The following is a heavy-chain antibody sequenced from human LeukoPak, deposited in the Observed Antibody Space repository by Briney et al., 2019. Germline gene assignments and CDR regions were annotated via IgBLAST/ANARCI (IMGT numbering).Heavy chain of an antibody. Sequence: ASVKVSCKASGYTSTGYYMHWVRQAPGQGLEWMGWINPNSGGTNYAQKFQGRVTMTRDTSISTAYMELSRLRSDDTAVYYCARVGVAAAGYPFDYWGQGTLVTVSS. CDR3: ARVGVAAAGYPFDY. CDR1: GYTSTGYY. CDR2: INPNSGGT. V-gene: IGHV1-2*02. D-gene: IGHD6-13*01. J-gene: IGHJ4*02.